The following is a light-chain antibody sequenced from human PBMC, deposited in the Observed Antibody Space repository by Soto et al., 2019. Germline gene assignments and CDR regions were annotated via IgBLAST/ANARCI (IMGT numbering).Light chain of an antibody. V-gene: IGKV3-20*01. CDR3: QHYGSSPQWT. CDR1: QSVSNTY. CDR2: GAS. J-gene: IGKJ1*01. Sequence: EIVLTQSPGTLSLSPGERATLSCRASQSVSNTYLAWYQQKPGQAPRLLIYGASSRATGIPDRFSGSGSGTDFTLTISRLEPEDFAVYYCQHYGSSPQWTFGQGTKVEIK.